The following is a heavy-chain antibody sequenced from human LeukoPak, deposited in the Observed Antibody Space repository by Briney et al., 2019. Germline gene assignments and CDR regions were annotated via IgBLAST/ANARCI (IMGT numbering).Heavy chain of an antibody. CDR1: GFTFSSYS. Sequence: GGSLRLSCAASGFTFSSYSMNWVRQAPGKGLEWVSSISSSSSYIYYADSVKGRFTISRDNAKNSLYLQMNSLRAEDTAVYYCARGAWIYYMDVWGKGTTVTVSS. J-gene: IGHJ6*03. CDR3: ARGAWIYYMDV. CDR2: ISSSSSYI. V-gene: IGHV3-21*04. D-gene: IGHD1-1*01.